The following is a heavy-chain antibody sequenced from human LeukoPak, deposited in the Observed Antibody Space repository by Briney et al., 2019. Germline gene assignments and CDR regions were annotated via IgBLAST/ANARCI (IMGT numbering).Heavy chain of an antibody. CDR3: AREVAGLDY. J-gene: IGHJ4*02. Sequence: PGGSLRLSCAASGFTFSSYEMNWVRQAPGKGLEWVSYISSSGSTIYYADSVKGRFTISRDNAKNPLYLQMNSLRAEDTAVYYCAREVAGLDYWGQGTLVTVSS. V-gene: IGHV3-48*03. CDR1: GFTFSSYE. CDR2: ISSSGSTI. D-gene: IGHD6-19*01.